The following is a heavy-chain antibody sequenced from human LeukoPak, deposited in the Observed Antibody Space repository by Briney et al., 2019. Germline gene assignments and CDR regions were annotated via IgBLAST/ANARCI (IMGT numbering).Heavy chain of an antibody. J-gene: IGHJ3*02. Sequence: PSETLSLTCTVSGGSISSGSYYWSWIRQPAGKGLEWIGRIYTSGSTNYNPSLKSRVTISVDTSKNQSSLKLSSVTAADTAVYYCARGVITMIVDDAFDIWGQGTMVTVSS. V-gene: IGHV4-61*02. CDR1: GGSISSGSYY. D-gene: IGHD3-22*01. CDR2: IYTSGST. CDR3: ARGVITMIVDDAFDI.